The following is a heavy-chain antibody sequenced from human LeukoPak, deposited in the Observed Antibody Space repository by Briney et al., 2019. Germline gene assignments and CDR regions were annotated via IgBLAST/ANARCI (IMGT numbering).Heavy chain of an antibody. CDR3: ARGGDPWLPMARPLDY. J-gene: IGHJ4*02. CDR1: GYTFTSYG. Sequence: ASVKVSCKASGYTFTSYGISWVRQAPGQGLEWMGWISAYNGNTNYAQKLQGRVTMTTDTSTSTAYMELRSLRSDDTAVYYCARGGDPWLPMARPLDYWGQGTLVTVSS. D-gene: IGHD5-12*01. V-gene: IGHV1-18*01. CDR2: ISAYNGNT.